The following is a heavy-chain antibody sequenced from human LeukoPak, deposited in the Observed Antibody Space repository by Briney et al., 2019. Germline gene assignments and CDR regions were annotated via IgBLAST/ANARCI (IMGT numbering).Heavy chain of an antibody. D-gene: IGHD5-18*01. J-gene: IGHJ4*02. CDR2: ISYEGSVK. Sequence: AXISYEGSVKYYADSVKGRFTISRDNSKNTLSLQMNSLRAEDTAVYYCARDPGYSYGDYFDYWGQGTLVTVSS. V-gene: IGHV3-30*03. CDR3: ARDPGYSYGDYFDY.